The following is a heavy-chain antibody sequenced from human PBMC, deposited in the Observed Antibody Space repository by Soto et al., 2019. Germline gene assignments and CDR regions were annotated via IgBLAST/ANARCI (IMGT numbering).Heavy chain of an antibody. Sequence: QAQLVQSGSEVKRPGASVKVSCKASGYSVSSYGIVWVRQAPGQGLEWRGWIRPYNGDTNSAQKFQGRVTLTTDTSTSTAYMELRSLRYDDTAVYYCARRAEDHYFYYMGVWGKGTTVTVSS. CDR2: IRPYNGDT. CDR3: ARRAEDHYFYYMGV. CDR1: GYSVSSYG. V-gene: IGHV1-18*01. J-gene: IGHJ6*03. D-gene: IGHD1-26*01.